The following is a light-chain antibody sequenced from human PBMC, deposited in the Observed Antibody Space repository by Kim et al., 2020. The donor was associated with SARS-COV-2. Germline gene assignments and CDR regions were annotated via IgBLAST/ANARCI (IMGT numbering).Light chain of an antibody. J-gene: IGKJ4*01. Sequence: AIQMTKSTSSLAASVGDRVTITCRASQGIRNDLGWYQQKPGRAPNLLIYATSTLQSGVPSRFSGSGSGTDFTLTISSLQPEDVATYYCLQDYDYPLTFGGGTKVEIK. V-gene: IGKV1-6*01. CDR2: ATS. CDR3: LQDYDYPLT. CDR1: QGIRND.